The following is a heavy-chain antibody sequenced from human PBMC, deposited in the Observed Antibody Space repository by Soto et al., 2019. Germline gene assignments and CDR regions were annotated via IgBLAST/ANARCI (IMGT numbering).Heavy chain of an antibody. CDR3: ARAWLEYNWFDS. J-gene: IGHJ5*01. D-gene: IGHD5-12*01. Sequence: QVQLQESGPGLEKPSQTLSLTCTVSGGSITRGGSYWSWIRQHPEKGLEWIGYVAYSGGTYYNPSLKSRVTFLVDMSKNLLSLRLSSVTAADTAVYYCARAWLEYNWFDSWGQGTLVTVSS. CDR2: VAYSGGT. CDR1: GGSITRGGSY. V-gene: IGHV4-31*03.